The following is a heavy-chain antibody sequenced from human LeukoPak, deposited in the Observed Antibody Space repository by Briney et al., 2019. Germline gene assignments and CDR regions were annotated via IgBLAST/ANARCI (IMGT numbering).Heavy chain of an antibody. D-gene: IGHD3-22*01. CDR1: GYTFTSYA. J-gene: IGHJ1*01. CDR2: INTNTGNP. V-gene: IGHV7-4-1*01. CDR3: ARSYYYDSSGYYDRSLGYFQH. Sequence: ASVKVSCKASGYTFTSYAMNWVRQALGQGLEWMGWINTNTGNPTYAQGFTGRFVFSLDTSVSTAYLQIGSLKAEDTAVYYCARSYYYDSSGYYDRSLGYFQHWGQGTLVTVSS.